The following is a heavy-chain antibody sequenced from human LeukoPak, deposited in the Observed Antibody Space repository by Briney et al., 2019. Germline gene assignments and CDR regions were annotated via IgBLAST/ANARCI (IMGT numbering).Heavy chain of an antibody. Sequence: GGSLRLSCAASGFTFSSYSMNWVRQAPGKGLEWVSSISSSSSYIYYADSVKGRFTISRDNAKNSLYLQMNSLRAEDTAVYYCARDFDDYWFDPWGQGTPVTVSS. CDR2: ISSSSSYI. V-gene: IGHV3-21*01. CDR1: GFTFSSYS. D-gene: IGHD3-9*01. J-gene: IGHJ5*02. CDR3: ARDFDDYWFDP.